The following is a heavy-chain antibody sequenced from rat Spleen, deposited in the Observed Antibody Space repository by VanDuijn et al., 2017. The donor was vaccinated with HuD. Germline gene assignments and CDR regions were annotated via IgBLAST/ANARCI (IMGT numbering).Heavy chain of an antibody. D-gene: IGHD4-1*01. CDR1: GFSLTSSG. Sequence: QVQLKESGPGLVQPSQTLSLTCTVSGFSLTSSGVNWIRQPPGKGLEWIAAISSGGHTYYNSALKSRLRISRDTSKSQVFLKMNSMQIDDTGTYYCARGPMHNPGNYFDYWGQGVMVTVSS. CDR3: ARGPMHNPGNYFDY. J-gene: IGHJ2*01. V-gene: IGHV2S12*01. CDR2: ISSGGHT.